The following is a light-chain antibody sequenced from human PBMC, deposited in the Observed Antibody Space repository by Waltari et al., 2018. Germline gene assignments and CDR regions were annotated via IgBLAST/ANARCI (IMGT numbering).Light chain of an antibody. J-gene: IGLJ1*01. CDR2: DVT. Sequence: QSALTQPASVSGSPGQSITISCTGTSSDIGVYNHVSWYQQHPGKAPKLMIYDVTNRPSGVSDRFSGSKSDYTASLTLSGLQAEDEADYYCSSYTTSISYVFGTGTRVTVL. V-gene: IGLV2-14*03. CDR1: SSDIGVYNH. CDR3: SSYTTSISYV.